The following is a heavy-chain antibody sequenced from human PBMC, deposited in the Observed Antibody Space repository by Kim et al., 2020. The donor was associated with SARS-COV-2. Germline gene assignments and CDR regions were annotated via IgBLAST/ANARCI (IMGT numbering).Heavy chain of an antibody. J-gene: IGHJ6*02. CDR2: IYTSGST. CDR3: ARLEYYYGSGSYYNADYYYYGMDV. D-gene: IGHD3-10*01. CDR1: GGSISSGSYY. V-gene: IGHV4-61*02. Sequence: SETLSLTCTVSGGSISSGSYYWSWIRQPAGKGLEWIGRIYTSGSTNYNPSLKSRVTISVDTSKNQFSLKLSSVTAADTAVYYCARLEYYYGSGSYYNADYYYYGMDVWGQGTTVTVSS.